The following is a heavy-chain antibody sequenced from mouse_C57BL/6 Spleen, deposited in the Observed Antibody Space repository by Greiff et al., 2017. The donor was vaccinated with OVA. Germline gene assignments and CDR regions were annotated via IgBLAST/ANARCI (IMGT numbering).Heavy chain of an antibody. Sequence: VQLQESGAELVRPGTSVKMSCKASGYTFTNYWIGWAKQRPGHGLEWIGDIYPGGGYTNFNETFKGKATLTADKSSSTAYMQLSSLTYEGSAIYYWARGYGYDGPDYWGQGTTLTVSS. CDR2: IYPGGGYT. J-gene: IGHJ2*01. D-gene: IGHD2-2*01. CDR3: ARGYGYDGPDY. V-gene: IGHV1-63*01. CDR1: GYTFTNYW.